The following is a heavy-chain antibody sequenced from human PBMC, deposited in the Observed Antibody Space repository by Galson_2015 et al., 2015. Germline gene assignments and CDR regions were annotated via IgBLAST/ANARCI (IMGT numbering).Heavy chain of an antibody. V-gene: IGHV3-21*01. CDR3: AKLAVAAPAGYFQH. Sequence: SLRLSCAASGFTFSSYSMNWVRQAPGKGLEWVSSISSSSSYIYYADSVKGRFTISRDNAKNSLYLQMNSLRAEDTAVYYCAKLAVAAPAGYFQHWGQGTLVTVSS. CDR1: GFTFSSYS. CDR2: ISSSSSYI. J-gene: IGHJ1*01. D-gene: IGHD6-19*01.